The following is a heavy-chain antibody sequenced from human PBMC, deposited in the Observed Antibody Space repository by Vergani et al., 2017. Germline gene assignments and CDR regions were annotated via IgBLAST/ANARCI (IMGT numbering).Heavy chain of an antibody. Sequence: EVQLVESGGGLVKPGGSLRLSCAASGFTFSSYSMNWVRQAPGKGLEWVSSISSSSSYIYYADSVKGRFTISRDNAKNSLYLQMNSLRAEDMAVYYCARQYYDFWSGYSPTYDAFDIWGQGTMVTVSS. J-gene: IGHJ3*02. CDR2: ISSSSSYI. D-gene: IGHD3-3*01. CDR3: ARQYYDFWSGYSPTYDAFDI. CDR1: GFTFSSYS. V-gene: IGHV3-21*01.